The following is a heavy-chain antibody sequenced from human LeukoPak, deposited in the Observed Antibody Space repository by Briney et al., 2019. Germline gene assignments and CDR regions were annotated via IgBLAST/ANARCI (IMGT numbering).Heavy chain of an antibody. Sequence: PGGSLRLSCAASGFTFSSYSMNWVRQAPGKGLEWVSAISGSGGSTYYADSVKGRFTISRDNSKNTLYLQMNSLRAEDTAVYYCAKVTVVKRYFDYWGQGTLVTVSS. CDR2: ISGSGGST. V-gene: IGHV3-23*01. CDR3: AKVTVVKRYFDY. CDR1: GFTFSSYS. D-gene: IGHD4-23*01. J-gene: IGHJ4*02.